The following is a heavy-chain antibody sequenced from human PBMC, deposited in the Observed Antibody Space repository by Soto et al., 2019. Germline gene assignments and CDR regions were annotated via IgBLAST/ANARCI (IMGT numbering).Heavy chain of an antibody. D-gene: IGHD1-26*01. CDR2: IYYSGST. J-gene: IGHJ3*02. Sequence: VYPSETLSLTCTVSGGSISNYYWSWIRQPPGKGLEYIGYIYYSGSTNYNPSLKSRVTISVDTSKNQFSLKLSSVTAADTAVYYCARGLKWELRAFDIWGQGTMVTVSS. CDR3: ARGLKWELRAFDI. CDR1: GGSISNYY. V-gene: IGHV4-59*12.